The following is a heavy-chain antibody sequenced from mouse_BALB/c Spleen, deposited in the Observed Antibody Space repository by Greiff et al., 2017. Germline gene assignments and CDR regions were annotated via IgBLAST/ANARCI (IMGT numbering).Heavy chain of an antibody. CDR1: GFTFSSFG. Sequence: EVMLVESGGGLVQPGGSRKLSCAASGFTFSSFGMHWVRQAPEKGLEWVAYISSGSSTIYYADTVKGRFTISRDNPKNTLFLQMTSLRSEDTAMYYCARNYYGSSPLGYWGQGTLVTVSA. V-gene: IGHV5-17*02. CDR3: ARNYYGSSPLGY. CDR2: ISSGSSTI. D-gene: IGHD1-1*01. J-gene: IGHJ3*02.